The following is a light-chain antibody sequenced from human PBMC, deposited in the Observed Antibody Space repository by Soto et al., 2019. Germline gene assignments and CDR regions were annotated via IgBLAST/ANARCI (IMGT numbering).Light chain of an antibody. J-gene: IGKJ5*01. CDR1: QSVSSSY. Sequence: EILLTQSPGTLSLSPGERATLSCRASQSVSSSYLAWYQQKPGQAPRLLIYGASSRATGIPDRFSDSGSGTDFTLTISRLEPEDFAVYYCQQYGSSPQTFGQGTRLEIK. CDR3: QQYGSSPQT. V-gene: IGKV3-20*01. CDR2: GAS.